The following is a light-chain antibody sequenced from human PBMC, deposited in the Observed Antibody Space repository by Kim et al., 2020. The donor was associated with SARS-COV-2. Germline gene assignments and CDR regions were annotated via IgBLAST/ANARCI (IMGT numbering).Light chain of an antibody. V-gene: IGLV2-8*01. J-gene: IGLJ2*01. Sequence: GSPGQSVTIACTGTSSDVGGYNYLSWYQQHPGKAPKLMIYEVSKRPSGVPDRFSGSKSGNTASLTVSGLQAEDEADYYCSSYGGSVFGGGTKVTVL. CDR1: SSDVGGYNY. CDR3: SSYGGSV. CDR2: EVS.